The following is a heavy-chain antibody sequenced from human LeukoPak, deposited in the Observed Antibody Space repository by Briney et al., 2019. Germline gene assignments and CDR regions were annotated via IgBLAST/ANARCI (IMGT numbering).Heavy chain of an antibody. CDR2: ISSSSAYI. V-gene: IGHV3-21*01. J-gene: IGHJ4*02. Sequence: GGSLRLSCAASGFSFSSFGMNWVRQAPGKGLEWVSSISSSSAYIYYADSVKGRFTISRDNAKNSLYLQMNSLRAEDTAVYYCARVSCISTSCYDLDYWGQGTLVTVSS. CDR3: ARVSCISTSCYDLDY. CDR1: GFSFSSFG. D-gene: IGHD2-2*01.